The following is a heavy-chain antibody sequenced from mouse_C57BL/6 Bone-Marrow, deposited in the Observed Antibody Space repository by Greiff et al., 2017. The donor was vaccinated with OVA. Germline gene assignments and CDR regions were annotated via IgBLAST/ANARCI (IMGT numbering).Heavy chain of an antibody. CDR3: TDYDYAD. V-gene: IGHV1-15*01. J-gene: IGHJ2*01. CDR1: GYTFTDYE. D-gene: IGHD2-4*01. Sequence: QVQLKESGAELVRPGASVTLSCKASGYTFTDYEMHWVKQTPVHGLEWIGAIDPETGGTAYNQKFKGKAILTADKSSSTAYMELRSLTSEDSAVYYCTDYDYADWGQGTTLTVSS. CDR2: IDPETGGT.